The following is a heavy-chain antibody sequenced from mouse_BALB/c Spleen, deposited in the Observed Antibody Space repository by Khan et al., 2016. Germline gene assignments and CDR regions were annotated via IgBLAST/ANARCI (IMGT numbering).Heavy chain of an antibody. CDR2: ISCYNGAT. J-gene: IGHJ2*01. D-gene: IGHD2-9*01. Sequence: LVKTGASVKISCKASGYPFTGYYMHWVKQSHGKSLEWIGYISCYNGATRYNQKFKGKATFTVDTSSSTAYMQFNSPTSEDSAVYYCARPYYGYDEGYYFDYWGQGTTLTVSS. CDR1: GYPFTGYY. CDR3: ARPYYGYDEGYYFDY. V-gene: IGHV1S34*01.